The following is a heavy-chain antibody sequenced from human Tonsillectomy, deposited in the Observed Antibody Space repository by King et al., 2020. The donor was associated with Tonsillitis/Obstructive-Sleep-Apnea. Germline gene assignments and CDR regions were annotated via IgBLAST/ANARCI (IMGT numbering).Heavy chain of an antibody. CDR1: GYSFTSYW. J-gene: IGHJ3*02. CDR2: IYPGDSDT. CDR3: ARQEYYYDSSGYYDAFDI. Sequence: QLVESGAEVKKPGESLKISCKGSGYSFTSYWIGWVRQMPGKGLEWMGIIYPGDSDTRYSPSFQGQVTISADKSISTAYLQWSSLKASDTAMYYCARQEYYYDSSGYYDAFDIWGQGTLVTVSS. D-gene: IGHD3-22*01. V-gene: IGHV5-51*01.